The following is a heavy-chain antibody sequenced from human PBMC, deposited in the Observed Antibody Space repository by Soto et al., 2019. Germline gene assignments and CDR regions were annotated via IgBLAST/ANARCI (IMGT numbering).Heavy chain of an antibody. CDR3: ARGGSYSRWSLTFDP. V-gene: IGHV4-59*01. Sequence: PSETLSLTCTVSGGSISSYYWSWIRQPPGKGLEWIGYIYYSGSTNYNPSLKSRVTISVDTSKNQFSLKLSSVTAADTAVYYCARGGSYSRWSLTFDPWGQGTLVTSPQ. D-gene: IGHD6-6*01. CDR2: IYYSGST. J-gene: IGHJ5*02. CDR1: GGSISSYY.